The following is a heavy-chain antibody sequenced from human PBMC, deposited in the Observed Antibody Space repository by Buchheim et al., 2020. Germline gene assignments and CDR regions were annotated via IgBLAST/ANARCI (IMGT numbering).Heavy chain of an antibody. Sequence: QVQLQESGPGLVKPSETLSLICTVSGASITSYYWSWLRQAPGKGLQWIGYISYSGSTNYNPPLKRRVTISADTSTNQFSLKVSSVTTADTALYYCGRAQSTRAPSTVVTNWGQGIL. J-gene: IGHJ4*02. V-gene: IGHV4-59*01. CDR1: GASITSYY. CDR2: ISYSGST. D-gene: IGHD4-23*01. CDR3: GRAQSTRAPSTVVTN.